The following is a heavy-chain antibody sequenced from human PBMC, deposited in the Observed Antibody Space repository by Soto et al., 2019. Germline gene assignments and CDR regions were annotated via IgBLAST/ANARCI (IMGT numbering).Heavy chain of an antibody. V-gene: IGHV4-59*01. CDR3: ARENYDFWSGYNYYGMDV. D-gene: IGHD3-3*01. Sequence: SETLSLTCTVSGGSISSYYWSWIRQPPGKGLEWIGYIYYSGSTNYNPSLKSRVTISVDTSKNQFSLKLSSVTAADTAVYYCARENYDFWSGYNYYGMDVWGQGTTVTVSS. CDR2: IYYSGST. J-gene: IGHJ6*02. CDR1: GGSISSYY.